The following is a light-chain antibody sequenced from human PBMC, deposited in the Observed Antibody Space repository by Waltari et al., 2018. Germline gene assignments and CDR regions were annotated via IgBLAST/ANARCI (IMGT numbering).Light chain of an antibody. Sequence: EVVMTQSPATLSVSPGERATLSCRASQSISINMVWYQQRPGQAPRLLIYEAPMRATDIPARFSGSGSGTEFTLTISSVQSEDAAVYYCQQFNDWPRTFGQGTKVEIK. J-gene: IGKJ1*01. CDR3: QQFNDWPRT. V-gene: IGKV3-15*01. CDR2: EAP. CDR1: QSISIN.